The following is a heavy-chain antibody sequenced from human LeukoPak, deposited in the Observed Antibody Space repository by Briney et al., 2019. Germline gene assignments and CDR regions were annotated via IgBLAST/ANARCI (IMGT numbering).Heavy chain of an antibody. CDR3: ARAVSGTLGGAFDI. D-gene: IGHD1-14*01. Sequence: ASVKVSCKASGYTFIDHFIHWMRQTPGQGLEWLGWINPNSGVTRYAQKFQGRVTLTRDTAAYMELSSLKYDDTAVYYCARAVSGTLGGAFDIWGQGTAVTVSS. CDR2: INPNSGVT. V-gene: IGHV1-2*02. CDR1: GYTFIDHF. J-gene: IGHJ3*02.